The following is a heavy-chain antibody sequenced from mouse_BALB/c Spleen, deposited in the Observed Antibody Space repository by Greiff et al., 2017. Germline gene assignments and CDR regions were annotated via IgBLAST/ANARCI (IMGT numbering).Heavy chain of an antibody. CDR3: ARSDGNYDYYAMDY. V-gene: IGHV1-54*01. D-gene: IGHD2-1*01. CDR2: INPGSGGT. Sequence: VQLQQSGAELVRPGTSVKVSCKASGYAFTNYLIEWVKQRPGQGLEWIGVINPGSGGTNYNEKFKGKATLTADKSSSTAYMQLSSLTSDDSAVYFCARSDGNYDYYAMDYWGQGTSVTVSS. J-gene: IGHJ4*01. CDR1: GYAFTNYL.